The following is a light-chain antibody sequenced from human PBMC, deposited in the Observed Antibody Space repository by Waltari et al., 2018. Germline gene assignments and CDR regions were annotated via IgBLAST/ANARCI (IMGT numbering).Light chain of an antibody. CDR2: AAS. CDR1: QSIGNS. V-gene: IGKV1-39*01. J-gene: IGKJ2*01. CDR3: QQSDSTPYT. Sequence: DIQMTQSPSSLSTSVGDRVTNTCRASQSIGNSLNWYQQKPGKAPNLLIYAASTLQSGVPSRFSGSGSGTDFTLTISSLQPEDYATYYCQQSDSTPYTFGQGTKLEIK.